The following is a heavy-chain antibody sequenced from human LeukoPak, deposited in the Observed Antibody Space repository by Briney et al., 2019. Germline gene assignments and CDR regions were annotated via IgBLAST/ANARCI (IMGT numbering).Heavy chain of an antibody. CDR3: ARAPRSDYFDY. V-gene: IGHV4-38-2*02. J-gene: IGHJ4*02. CDR1: GYSISSGYY. Sequence: PSETLSLTCTVSGYSISSGYYWGWIRQPPGKGPEWIGSIYHSGSTYYNPSLKSRVTISVDTSKNQFSLKLSSVTAADTAVYYCARAPRSDYFDYWGQGTLVTVSS. CDR2: IYHSGST.